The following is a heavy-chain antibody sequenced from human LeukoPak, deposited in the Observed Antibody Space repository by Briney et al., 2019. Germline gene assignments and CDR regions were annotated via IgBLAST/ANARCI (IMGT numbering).Heavy chain of an antibody. D-gene: IGHD4-17*01. Sequence: GGSLRLSCAASGFTFSSYGMHWVRQAPGKGLEWVAFIRYDGSNKYYADSVKGRFTISRDNSKNTLYLQMNSLRAEDTAVYYCAKEVDYGDYYYYGMDVWGQGTTVTASS. J-gene: IGHJ6*02. CDR2: IRYDGSNK. V-gene: IGHV3-30*02. CDR1: GFTFSSYG. CDR3: AKEVDYGDYYYYGMDV.